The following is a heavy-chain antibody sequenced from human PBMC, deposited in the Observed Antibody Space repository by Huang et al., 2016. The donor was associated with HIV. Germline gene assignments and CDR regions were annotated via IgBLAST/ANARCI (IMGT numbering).Heavy chain of an antibody. D-gene: IGHD3-22*01. CDR1: GGSITSHY. Sequence: QVRLQESGPGLVKPSETLSLTCSVSGGSITSHYWSWIRQPPGKGLEWIGSIHSSGSTTYNPSFKSRFTISVDTSKNQFSLKVKSVTAVDTAVYFCARDADYFDSSGLFDHWGQGTLVTVSS. CDR3: ARDADYFDSSGLFDH. J-gene: IGHJ4*02. V-gene: IGHV4-59*11. CDR2: IHSSGST.